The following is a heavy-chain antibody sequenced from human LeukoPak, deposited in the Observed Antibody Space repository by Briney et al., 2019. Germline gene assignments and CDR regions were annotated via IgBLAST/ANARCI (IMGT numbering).Heavy chain of an antibody. CDR3: ASITMTVDY. CDR1: GGSISGSFYY. CDR2: IYYSGST. D-gene: IGHD3-22*01. Sequence: SETLSLTCTVSGGSISGSFYYWGWIRQPPGKGLEWIGSIYYSGSTYYNPSLKSRVTISVDTSKNQFSLKLSSVTAADTAVYYCASITMTVDYWGQGTLVTVSS. V-gene: IGHV4-39*01. J-gene: IGHJ4*02.